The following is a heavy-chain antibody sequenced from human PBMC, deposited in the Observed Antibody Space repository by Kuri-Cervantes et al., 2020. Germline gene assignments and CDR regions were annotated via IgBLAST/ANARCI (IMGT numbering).Heavy chain of an antibody. CDR2: ISAYNGNT. D-gene: IGHD2-21*02. J-gene: IGHJ4*02. CDR3: ARGNCGGDCSIDY. CDR1: GYTFTSYG. V-gene: IGHV1-18*01. Sequence: ASVKVSCKASGYTFTSYGISWVRQAPGQGLEWMGWISAYNGNTNYAQKLQGRVTITADKSTSTAYMELSSLRSEDTAVYYCARGNCGGDCSIDYWGQGTLVTVSS.